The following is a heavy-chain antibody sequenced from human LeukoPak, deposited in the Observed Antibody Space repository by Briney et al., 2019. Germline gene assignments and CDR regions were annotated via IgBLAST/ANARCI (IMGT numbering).Heavy chain of an antibody. CDR1: GGTFSSYA. V-gene: IGHV1-69*04. CDR3: ARSKLELRSYYFDY. J-gene: IGHJ4*02. D-gene: IGHD1-7*01. Sequence: SVKVSCKVSGGTFSSYAISWVRQAPGQGLEWMGRIIPILGIANCAQKFQGRVTITADKSTSTAYMELSSLRSEDTAVYYCARSKLELRSYYFDYWGQGTLVTVSS. CDR2: IIPILGIA.